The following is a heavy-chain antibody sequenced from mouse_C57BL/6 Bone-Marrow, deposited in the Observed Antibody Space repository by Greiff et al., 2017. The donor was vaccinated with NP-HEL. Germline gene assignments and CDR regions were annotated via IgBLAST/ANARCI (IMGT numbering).Heavy chain of an antibody. CDR1: GYSFTSYY. J-gene: IGHJ1*03. CDR2: IYPGSGNT. Sequence: VKLMESGPELVKPGASVKISCKASGYSFTSYYIHWVKQRPGQGLEWIGWIYPGSGNTKYNEKFKGKATLTADTSSSTAYMQLSSLTSEDSAVYYCAREEDITTVVAHWYFDVWGTGTTVTVSS. D-gene: IGHD1-1*01. CDR3: AREEDITTVVAHWYFDV. V-gene: IGHV1-66*01.